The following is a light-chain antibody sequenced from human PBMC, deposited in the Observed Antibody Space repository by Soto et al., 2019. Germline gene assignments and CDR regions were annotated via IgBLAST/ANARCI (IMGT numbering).Light chain of an antibody. CDR3: QHRVAGAT. CDR1: QSVGNY. V-gene: IGKV3-11*01. Sequence: EIVLTQSPATLSLPLGERATLSCRARQSVGNYLGWYQQRPGQAPRLLMSDVSRRATGIPARFSGSGSGTEFTHTISSLEPEDVAVYYCQHRVAGATFGGGTKVEIK. J-gene: IGKJ4*01. CDR2: DVS.